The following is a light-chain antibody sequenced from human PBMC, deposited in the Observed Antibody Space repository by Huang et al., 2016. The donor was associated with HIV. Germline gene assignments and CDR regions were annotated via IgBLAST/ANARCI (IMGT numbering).Light chain of an antibody. CDR3: QQVNTYPFT. CDR1: QDITNY. CDR2: ATS. Sequence: IQLTQSPSSLSVFVGDRVTITCRASQDITNYLAWYQHKPGEAPKLLIYATSTLQNGVPARFSGSGSGTDFTLSIASLQPEDSATYDCQQVNTYPFTFGGGSKVEVK. V-gene: IGKV1-9*01. J-gene: IGKJ4*01.